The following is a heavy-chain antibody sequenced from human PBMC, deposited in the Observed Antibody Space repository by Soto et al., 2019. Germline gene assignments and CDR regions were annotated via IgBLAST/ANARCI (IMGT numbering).Heavy chain of an antibody. J-gene: IGHJ4*02. D-gene: IGHD3-3*01. CDR2: ISSNGGST. V-gene: IGHV3-64D*06. CDR3: VKGLNRLRDFWSGYYFDYFDS. CDR1: GFTFSSYA. Sequence: GGSLRLSCSASGFTFSSYAMHWVRQAPGKGLEYVSAISSNGGSTYYADSVKGRFTISRDNSKNTLYLQMSSLSAEDTAVYYCVKGLNRLRDFWSGYYFDYFDSWGQGTLVTVSS.